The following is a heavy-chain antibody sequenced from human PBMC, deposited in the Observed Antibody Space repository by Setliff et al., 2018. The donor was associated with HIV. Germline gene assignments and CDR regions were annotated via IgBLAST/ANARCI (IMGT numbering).Heavy chain of an antibody. V-gene: IGHV1-18*01. CDR1: GYTFTTYG. D-gene: IGHD2-21*01. Sequence: ASVKVSCKPSGYTFTTYGLSWVRQAPGQGLEWMGWISTYSDETSSSQNLQGRLTVTTDTSTGTAYMELRSLRSDDTAVYYCARDGERYNFDIWGQGTMVTVSS. CDR2: ISTYSDET. J-gene: IGHJ3*02. CDR3: ARDGERYNFDI.